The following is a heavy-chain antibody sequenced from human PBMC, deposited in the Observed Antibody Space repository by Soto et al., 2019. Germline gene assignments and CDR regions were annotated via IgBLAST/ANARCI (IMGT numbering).Heavy chain of an antibody. CDR1: GYTFTSYG. D-gene: IGHD1-1*01. J-gene: IGHJ5*02. CDR2: INAGNGNT. Sequence: ASVKVSCKASGYTFTSYGISWVRQAPGQRLEWMGWINAGNGNTKYSQKFQGRVTITRDTSASTAYMELSSLRSEDTAVYYCARESAGTTGWFDPWGQGTLVTVSS. CDR3: ARESAGTTGWFDP. V-gene: IGHV1-3*01.